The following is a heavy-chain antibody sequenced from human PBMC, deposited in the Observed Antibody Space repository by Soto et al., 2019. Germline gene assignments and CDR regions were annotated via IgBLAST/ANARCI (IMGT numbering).Heavy chain of an antibody. CDR2: ISSDGTEK. CDR3: ARDRGDMAVLRNYCFIDF. D-gene: IGHD6-19*01. J-gene: IGHJ6*03. Sequence: GGSLRLSCAASGFTFSGHGLHWVRQAPGKGLEWVAVISSDGTEKHYADSVKGRFTISRDNSKDTLFLQLSSLRAEDTAVFYCARDRGDMAVLRNYCFIDFWGQGTTVTVSS. CDR1: GFTFSGHG. V-gene: IGHV3-30*03.